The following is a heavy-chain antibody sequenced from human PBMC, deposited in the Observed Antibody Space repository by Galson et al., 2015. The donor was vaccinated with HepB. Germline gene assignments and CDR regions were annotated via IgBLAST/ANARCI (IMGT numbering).Heavy chain of an antibody. CDR1: GFTFSSYW. Sequence: SLRLSCAASGFTFSSYWMSWVRQAPGKGLEWVANIKQDGSEKYYVDSVKGRFTISRDNAKNSLYLQMNSLRAEDTAVYYCARDPLSRGELTVDYWGQGTLVTVSS. D-gene: IGHD1-26*01. J-gene: IGHJ4*02. CDR2: IKQDGSEK. CDR3: ARDPLSRGELTVDY. V-gene: IGHV3-7*03.